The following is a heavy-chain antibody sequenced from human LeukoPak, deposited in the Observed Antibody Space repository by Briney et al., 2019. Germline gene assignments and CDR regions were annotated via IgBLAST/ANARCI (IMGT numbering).Heavy chain of an antibody. CDR3: ARGLNSGYDPTLQL. CDR2: ISAYNGNT. CDR1: GYTFTSYG. V-gene: IGHV1-18*01. D-gene: IGHD5-12*01. J-gene: IGHJ4*02. Sequence: ASVKVSCKASGYTFTSYGISWVRQAPGQGLEWMGWISAYNGNTNYAQKLQGRVTMTTDTSTSTAYMELSSLRSEDTAVYYCARGLNSGYDPTLQLWGQGTLVTVSS.